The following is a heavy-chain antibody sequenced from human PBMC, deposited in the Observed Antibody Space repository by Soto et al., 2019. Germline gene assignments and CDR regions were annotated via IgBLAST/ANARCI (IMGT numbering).Heavy chain of an antibody. D-gene: IGHD4-4*01. CDR1: YGSISVSNVF. J-gene: IGHJ4*02. CDR3: ARTTGRHLDL. CDR2: IDYSGTA. V-gene: IGHV4-39*01. Sequence: QLQLQESGPGLVKPWETLSLTCTVSYGSISVSNVFWGWVRQPTGKGLEWIGNIDYSGTAYFNPSLGTRVPFPVDTANNQYSLTLYSVTAADTAVYLCARTTGRHLDLWGQGILVTVSS.